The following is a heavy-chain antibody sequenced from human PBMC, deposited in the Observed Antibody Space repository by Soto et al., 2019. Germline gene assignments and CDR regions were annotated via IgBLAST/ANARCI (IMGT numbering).Heavy chain of an antibody. J-gene: IGHJ6*02. CDR2: MSHDGSHK. CDR1: GFTFSTYG. V-gene: IGHV3-30*03. Sequence: QVQLVESGGGVVQAGGSLGLSCTASGFTFSTYGMHWVRQAPGKGPEWVAVMSHDGSHKAFLDSVKGRFIISRDNSKNTLYLKKNSLRPDDTAVYYCARLPRSGWDHYYYGMDVWGQGTTVIVSS. CDR3: ARLPRSGWDHYYYGMDV. D-gene: IGHD6-19*01.